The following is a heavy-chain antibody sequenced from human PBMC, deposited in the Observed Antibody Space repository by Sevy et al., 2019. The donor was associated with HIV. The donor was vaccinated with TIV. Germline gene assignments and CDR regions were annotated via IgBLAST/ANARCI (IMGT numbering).Heavy chain of an antibody. V-gene: IGHV1-69*13. CDR2: IIPMFDTA. CDR3: AGSYFDSSGYSPLYYYGMDV. Sequence: ASVKVSCNASGGTFSNYAISCVRQAPGQGLEWMGGIIPMFDTANYAHKFQGKVTLTADGSTTTAYMELSSLRSDDTAVYYCAGSYFDSSGYSPLYYYGMDVWGQGTTVTVSS. D-gene: IGHD3-22*01. J-gene: IGHJ6*02. CDR1: GGTFSNYA.